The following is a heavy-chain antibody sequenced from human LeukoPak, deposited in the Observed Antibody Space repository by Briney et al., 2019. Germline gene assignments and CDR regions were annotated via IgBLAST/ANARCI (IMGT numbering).Heavy chain of an antibody. CDR3: ARAGIVGPVVVIPHWFDP. V-gene: IGHV1-18*01. Sequence: ASVKVSCKASGGTFSSYGISWVRQAPGQGLEWMGWISAYNGNTNYAQKLQGRVTMTTDTSTSTAYMELRSLRSDDTAVYYCARAGIVGPVVVIPHWFDPWGQGTLVTVSS. CDR2: ISAYNGNT. J-gene: IGHJ5*02. D-gene: IGHD3-22*01. CDR1: GGTFSSYG.